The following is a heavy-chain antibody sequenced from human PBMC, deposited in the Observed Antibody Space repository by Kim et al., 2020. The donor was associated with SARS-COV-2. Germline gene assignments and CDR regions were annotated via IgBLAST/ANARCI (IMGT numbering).Heavy chain of an antibody. D-gene: IGHD5-12*01. CDR2: K. Sequence: KMYVDSVEGRFTISRDKDKNSLYLQMNSLRAEDTAVYYCARDSVWWLLAWGQGTLVTVSS. J-gene: IGHJ4*02. CDR3: ARDSVWWLLA. V-gene: IGHV3-7*01.